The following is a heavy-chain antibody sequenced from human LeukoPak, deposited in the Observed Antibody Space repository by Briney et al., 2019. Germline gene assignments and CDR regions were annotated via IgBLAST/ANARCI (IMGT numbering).Heavy chain of an antibody. CDR2: IWYDGSNK. CDR3: ARGTYYYDNSGYLSFDY. Sequence: GGSLRLSCAASGFTFSSYGMHWVRQAPGKGLEWVAVIWYDGSNKYYADSVKGRFTISRDNSKNTLYLQMNSLRAEDTAVYYCARGTYYYDNSGYLSFDYWGQGTLVAVSS. V-gene: IGHV3-33*01. J-gene: IGHJ4*02. CDR1: GFTFSSYG. D-gene: IGHD3-22*01.